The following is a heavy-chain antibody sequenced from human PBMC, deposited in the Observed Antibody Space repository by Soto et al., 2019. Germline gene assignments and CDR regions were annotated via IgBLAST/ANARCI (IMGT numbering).Heavy chain of an antibody. CDR1: GSTFNTYP. D-gene: IGHD6-19*01. CDR2: IGSDGTAI. Sequence: EVQLLESGGGLVQPGGSLGLPFEAPGSTFNTYPMSWAPKAQGRGLEGVSAIGSDGTAIQYADSVNGRFTISKDNSKDTLHLQMNSLTAEDTAVYYCARPGLTVPGTRYFDYWGQGALVTVSS. V-gene: IGHV3-23*05. CDR3: ARPGLTVPGTRYFDY. J-gene: IGHJ4*02.